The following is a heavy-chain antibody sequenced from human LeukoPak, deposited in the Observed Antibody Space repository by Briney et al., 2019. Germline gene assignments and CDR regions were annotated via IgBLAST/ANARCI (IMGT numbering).Heavy chain of an antibody. Sequence: SGGSLRLPCAASGFTFTDYYMSWIRQAPGKGLEWVSYIISSGSTIYYADSVKGRFTISRDNAKNSLYLQMNSLRAEDTVVYYCAREGRLWYSYGTYKNYYYMDVWGKGTTVTVSS. CDR2: IISSGSTI. D-gene: IGHD5-18*01. J-gene: IGHJ6*03. CDR1: GFTFTDYY. CDR3: AREGRLWYSYGTYKNYYYMDV. V-gene: IGHV3-11*01.